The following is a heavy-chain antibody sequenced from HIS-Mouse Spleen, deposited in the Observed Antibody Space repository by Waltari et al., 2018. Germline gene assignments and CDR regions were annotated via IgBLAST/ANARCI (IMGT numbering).Heavy chain of an antibody. CDR2: MNPNSGNT. Sequence: QVQLVQSGAEVKKPGASVKVSCKASGYTFTSYVIHWVRQATGQGLEWMVWMNPNSGNTGYAQKFQGRVTMTRNTSISTAYMELSSLRSEDTAVYYCARWEYCSGGSCQSAFDIWGQGTMVTVSS. V-gene: IGHV1-8*01. CDR3: ARWEYCSGGSCQSAFDI. D-gene: IGHD2-15*01. CDR1: GYTFTSYV. J-gene: IGHJ3*02.